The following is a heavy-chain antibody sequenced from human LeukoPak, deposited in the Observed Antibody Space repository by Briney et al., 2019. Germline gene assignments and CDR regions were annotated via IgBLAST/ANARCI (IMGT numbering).Heavy chain of an antibody. J-gene: IGHJ4*02. CDR2: ISYDGSNK. CDR1: GFTFSSYG. V-gene: IGHV3-30*03. Sequence: GRSLRLSCAASGFTFSSYGMHWVRQAPGKGLEWVAVISYDGSNKYYADSVKGRFTISRDNSKNTLYLQMNSLRAEDTAVYYCHVRLGELSLITWGQGTLVTVSS. D-gene: IGHD3-16*02. CDR3: HVRLGELSLIT.